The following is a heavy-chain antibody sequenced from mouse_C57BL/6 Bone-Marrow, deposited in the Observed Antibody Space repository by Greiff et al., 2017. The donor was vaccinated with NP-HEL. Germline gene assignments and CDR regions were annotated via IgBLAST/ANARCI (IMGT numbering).Heavy chain of an antibody. Sequence: VQLVESGAELARPGASVKLSCKASGYTFTSYGISWVKQRTGQGLEWIGEIYPRSGNTYYNEKFKGKATLTADKSSSTAYMELRSLTSEDSAVYFCARSGYGSSDYFDYWGQGTTLTVSS. V-gene: IGHV1-81*01. CDR1: GYTFTSYG. CDR2: IYPRSGNT. D-gene: IGHD1-1*01. CDR3: ARSGYGSSDYFDY. J-gene: IGHJ2*01.